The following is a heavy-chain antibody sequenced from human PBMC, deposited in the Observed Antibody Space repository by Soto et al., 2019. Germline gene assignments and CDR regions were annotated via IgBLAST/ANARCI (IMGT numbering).Heavy chain of an antibody. D-gene: IGHD2-21*01. CDR2: IYYSGVT. CDR1: GSSISNSGYC. Sequence: SETLSLTCIVSGSSISNSGYCWAWIRQPPGKGLEWIGSIYYSGVTYYNPSLKSRVTISVDTSRNRFSLELSSVTAADTAVYFFARENENCRGGYCSDWFDPWGQGTHVTLSS. V-gene: IGHV4-39*02. J-gene: IGHJ5*02. CDR3: ARENENCRGGYCSDWFDP.